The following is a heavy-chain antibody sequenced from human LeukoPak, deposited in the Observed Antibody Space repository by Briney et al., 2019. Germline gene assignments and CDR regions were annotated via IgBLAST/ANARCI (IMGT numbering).Heavy chain of an antibody. CDR1: GFTFSSYG. V-gene: IGHV3-30*18. J-gene: IGHJ4*02. CDR2: IANDGRDK. CDR3: AKDRKLGPADYYFDF. D-gene: IGHD7-27*01. Sequence: PGGSLRLSCAASGFTFSSYGMHWVRQAPGKGLEWVAVIANDGRDKKYADSVQGRFTISRDNSKNTLYLQMNSLGAEDTAVYYCAKDRKLGPADYYFDFWGQGTQVTVAS.